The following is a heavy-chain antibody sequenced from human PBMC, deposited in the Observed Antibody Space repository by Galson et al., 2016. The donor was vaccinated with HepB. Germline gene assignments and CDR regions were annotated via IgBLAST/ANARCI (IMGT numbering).Heavy chain of an antibody. CDR1: CGSFSGYF. J-gene: IGHJ6*02. V-gene: IGHV4-34*01. Sequence: SETLSLTCAVYCGSFSGYFWGWIRQPPGKGLEWSGELNHGVSINYHPSLKSRVRISVDTSKTQFSLKVSSVTAADTAVYYCARGGLRFSYYRGSGSYYSSGMDVWGQGTTVTVSS. D-gene: IGHD3-10*01. CDR3: ARGGLRFSYYRGSGSYYSSGMDV. CDR2: LNHGVSI.